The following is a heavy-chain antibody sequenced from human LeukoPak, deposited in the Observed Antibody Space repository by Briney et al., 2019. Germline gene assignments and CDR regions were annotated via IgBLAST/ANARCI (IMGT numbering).Heavy chain of an antibody. CDR1: GYTFTTYG. J-gene: IGHJ6*03. Sequence: ASVKVSCKASGYTFTTYGINWVRQAPGQGLEWMGWISAYNGNTNYAQKLQGRVTMTTDTSTSTAYMELRSLRSDDTAVYYCARQPYDFWSGYQYSSSSDYYYYYMDVWGKGTTVTVSS. CDR3: ARQPYDFWSGYQYSSSSDYYYYYMDV. D-gene: IGHD3-3*01. CDR2: ISAYNGNT. V-gene: IGHV1-18*01.